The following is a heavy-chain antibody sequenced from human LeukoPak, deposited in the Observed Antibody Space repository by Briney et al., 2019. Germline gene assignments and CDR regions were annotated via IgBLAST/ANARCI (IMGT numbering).Heavy chain of an antibody. Sequence: EASVKVSCKASGYTFTGYYMHWVRQAPGQGLEWMGWINPNSGGTNYAQKFQGRVTMTRDTSISTAYMELSRLRSDDTAVYYCARDTSRLGFSVRGVYGYWGQGTLVTVSS. CDR1: GYTFTGYY. J-gene: IGHJ4*02. CDR3: ARDTSRLGFSVRGVYGY. CDR2: INPNSGGT. D-gene: IGHD3-10*01. V-gene: IGHV1-2*02.